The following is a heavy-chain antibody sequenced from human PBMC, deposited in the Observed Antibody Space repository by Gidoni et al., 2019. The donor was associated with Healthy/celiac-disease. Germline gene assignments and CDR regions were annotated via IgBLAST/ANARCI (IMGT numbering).Heavy chain of an antibody. D-gene: IGHD3-10*01. J-gene: IGHJ3*02. V-gene: IGHV3-30*01. CDR1: GFTVSSYA. Sequence: QVQLVESGGGVVQHGRSLRLSCAASGFTVSSYAMHWVRQAPGKGLEWVAVISYDGSNKYYADSVKGRFTISRDNSKNTLYLQMNSLRAEDTAVYYCARDLEAFAGGEGDAFDIWGQGTMVTVSS. CDR3: ARDLEAFAGGEGDAFDI. CDR2: ISYDGSNK.